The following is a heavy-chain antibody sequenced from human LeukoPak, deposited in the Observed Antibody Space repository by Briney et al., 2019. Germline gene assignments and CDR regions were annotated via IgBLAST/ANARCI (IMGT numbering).Heavy chain of an antibody. CDR2: IRGSGDRT. CDR3: ARETAEAFDY. CDR1: GFTFSSYA. D-gene: IGHD6-13*01. V-gene: IGHV3-23*01. Sequence: GGSLRLSCAASGFTFSSYAMSWVRQAPGKGLEWVSAIRGSGDRTHYADSVKGRFTISRDNSKNTLYLQMNSLRAEDTAVYYCARETAEAFDYWGQGTLVTVSS. J-gene: IGHJ4*02.